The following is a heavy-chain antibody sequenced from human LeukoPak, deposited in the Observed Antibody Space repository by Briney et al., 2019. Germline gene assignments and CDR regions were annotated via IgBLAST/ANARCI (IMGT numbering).Heavy chain of an antibody. J-gene: IGHJ4*02. Sequence: SETLSLTCTVSGGSISSGSYYWSWIRQPAGKGLDWIGRIYTSGSTNYNPSLKSRVTMSVDTSKNQFSLKLSSVTAADTAVYYCARDTYNYGSSAYYFDYWGQGTLVTVSS. V-gene: IGHV4-61*02. CDR2: IYTSGST. CDR1: GGSISSGSYY. CDR3: ARDTYNYGSSAYYFDY. D-gene: IGHD5-18*01.